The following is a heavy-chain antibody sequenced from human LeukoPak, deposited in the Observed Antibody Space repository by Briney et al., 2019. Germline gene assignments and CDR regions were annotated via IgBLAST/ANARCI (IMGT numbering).Heavy chain of an antibody. CDR3: AKVRLKTYCGGDCYSSGYFDY. V-gene: IGHV3-23*01. Sequence: GGSLRLSCAASGFIFSNYWMHWVRQAPGKGLEWVSAISGSGGSTYYADSVKGRFTISRDNSKNTLYLQMNSLRAEDTAVYYCAKVRLKTYCGGDCYSSGYFDYWGQGTLVTVSS. CDR2: ISGSGGST. CDR1: GFIFSNYW. J-gene: IGHJ4*02. D-gene: IGHD2-21*02.